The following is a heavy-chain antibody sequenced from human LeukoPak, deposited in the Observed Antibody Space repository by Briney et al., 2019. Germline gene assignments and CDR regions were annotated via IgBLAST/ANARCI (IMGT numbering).Heavy chain of an antibody. CDR3: ARERNSYGAIDY. J-gene: IGHJ4*02. V-gene: IGHV1-69*06. Sequence: GSSVKVSCKASGGTFSSYAISWVRQAPGQGLEWMGGIIPIFGTANYAQKFQGRVTITADKSTSTAYMELSSLRSEDTAVYYCARERNSYGAIDYWGQGTLVTVSS. CDR2: IIPIFGTA. CDR1: GGTFSSYA. D-gene: IGHD4/OR15-4a*01.